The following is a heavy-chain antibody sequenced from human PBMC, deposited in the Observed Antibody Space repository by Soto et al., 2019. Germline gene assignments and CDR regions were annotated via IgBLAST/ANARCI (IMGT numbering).Heavy chain of an antibody. CDR2: ISSSSSTI. D-gene: IGHD1-26*01. Sequence: XESLRLSCAAAGFSFSSYSMNWVRQAPGKGLEWVSYISSSSSTIYYADSVKGRFTISRDNAKNSVYLQMNSLRDEDTAVYYCAREGATSSSSDYWGQGTLVTVSS. V-gene: IGHV3-48*02. J-gene: IGHJ4*02. CDR3: AREGATSSSSDY. CDR1: GFSFSSYS.